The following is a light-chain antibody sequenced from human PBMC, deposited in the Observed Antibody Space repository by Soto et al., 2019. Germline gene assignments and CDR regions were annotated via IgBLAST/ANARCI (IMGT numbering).Light chain of an antibody. CDR3: SSYTSSSTLV. CDR1: SSDVGGYNY. V-gene: IGLV2-14*01. CDR2: DVS. J-gene: IGLJ2*01. Sequence: QSVLTQPASVSGSPGQSITISCTGTSSDVGGYNYVSWYQQHPGKAPKLMIYDVSNRPSGVSNRFSGSKSGNMASLIISGLQAEDEADYYCSSYTSSSTLVFGGGTKVTVL.